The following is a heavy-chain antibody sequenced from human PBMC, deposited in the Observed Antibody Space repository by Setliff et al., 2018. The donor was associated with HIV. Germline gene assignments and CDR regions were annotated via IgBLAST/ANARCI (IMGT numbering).Heavy chain of an antibody. J-gene: IGHJ3*02. V-gene: IGHV3-48*03. CDR2: ISSSESAI. CDR3: AMYDSRVDAFDI. Sequence: GGSLRLSCAASGFSLSSFEMNWVRQAPGKGLEWLSYISSSESAIYYADSVKGRFTISRDNAKNSLYLQMSSLRAEDTAVYYCAMYDSRVDAFDIWGQGTMVTVSS. D-gene: IGHD3-22*01. CDR1: GFSLSSFE.